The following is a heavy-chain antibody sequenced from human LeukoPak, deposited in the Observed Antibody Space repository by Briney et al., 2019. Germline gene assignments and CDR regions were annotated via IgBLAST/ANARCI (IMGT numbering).Heavy chain of an antibody. Sequence: ASVKVSCKASGYTFTTHDINWVRQATGQGLEWLGWMSPNSGDTGYAQKLQGRVTMTTDTSTSTAYMELRSLRSDDTAVYYCATTPYYYDSSGYFRFDPWGQGTLVTVSS. CDR3: ATTPYYYDSSGYFRFDP. CDR1: GYTFTTHD. J-gene: IGHJ5*02. V-gene: IGHV1-8*01. CDR2: MSPNSGDT. D-gene: IGHD3-22*01.